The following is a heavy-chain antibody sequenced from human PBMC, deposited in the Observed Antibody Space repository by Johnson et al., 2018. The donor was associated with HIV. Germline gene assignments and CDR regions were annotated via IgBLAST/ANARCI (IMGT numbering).Heavy chain of an antibody. CDR2: IWYDGSNN. CDR1: GFTFSSYA. D-gene: IGHD3-22*01. Sequence: QVQLVESGGGVVQPGGSLRLSCAASGFTFSSYAMHWVRQAPGKGLEWVAVIWYDGSNNYYADSVKGRFTISKDNSRNTLFLHMNSLKTEDTALYYCATITRSYYFDSSGYLYDAFVLWGQGTVVTVSS. V-gene: IGHV3-33*08. CDR3: ATITRSYYFDSSGYLYDAFVL. J-gene: IGHJ3*01.